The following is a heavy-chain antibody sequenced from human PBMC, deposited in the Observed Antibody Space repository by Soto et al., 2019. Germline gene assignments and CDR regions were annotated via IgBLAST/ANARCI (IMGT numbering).Heavy chain of an antibody. CDR3: ARSLNYSDSSGILAY. Sequence: ASVKVFCKASGSTFTTYYLHWWRHPPGQELEWMGIINPNGGGTSDAQTFQGSITMTGDKSTSTVYMELNSLRSADTAVFYCARSLNYSDSSGILAYWGQGTLVTVSS. CDR1: GSTFTTYY. J-gene: IGHJ4*02. V-gene: IGHV1-46*01. D-gene: IGHD3-22*01. CDR2: INPNGGGT.